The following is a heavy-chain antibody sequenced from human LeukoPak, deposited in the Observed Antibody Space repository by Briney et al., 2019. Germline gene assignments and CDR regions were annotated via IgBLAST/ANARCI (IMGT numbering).Heavy chain of an antibody. CDR1: GFTFSSYA. CDR2: ISYDGSNK. CDR3: ARDPGIAAREPLDY. D-gene: IGHD6-6*01. V-gene: IGHV3-30-3*01. Sequence: GSLRLSCAASGFTFSSYAMHWVRQAPGKGLEWVAVISYDGSNKYYADSVKGRFTISRDNSKNTLYLQMNSLRAEDTAVYYCARDPGIAAREPLDYWGQGTLVTVSS. J-gene: IGHJ4*02.